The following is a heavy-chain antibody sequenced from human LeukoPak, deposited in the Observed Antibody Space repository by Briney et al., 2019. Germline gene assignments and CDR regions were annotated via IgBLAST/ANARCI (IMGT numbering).Heavy chain of an antibody. J-gene: IGHJ5*02. Sequence: SETLSLTCTVSGGSISSYYWSWIRQPPGKGLEWIGYIYYSGSTNYNPSLKSRVTISVDTSKNQFSLKLSSVTAAVTAVYYCARTGFTNWFDPWGQGTLVTVSS. CDR1: GGSISSYY. CDR2: IYYSGST. CDR3: ARTGFTNWFDP. V-gene: IGHV4-59*01.